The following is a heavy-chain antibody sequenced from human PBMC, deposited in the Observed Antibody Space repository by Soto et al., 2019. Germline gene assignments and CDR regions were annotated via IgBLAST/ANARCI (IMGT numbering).Heavy chain of an antibody. Sequence: SVKVSCKASGGTFSSYAISWVRQAPGQGLEWMGGIIPIFGTANYAQKFQGRVTITADESTSTAYMELSSLRSEDTAVYYCATQFPDNLSVRESHDDLARLYYAAGFDSWGQGTLVTVSS. CDR1: GGTFSSYA. J-gene: IGHJ4*02. CDR3: ATQFPDNLSVRESHDDLARLYYAAGFDS. CDR2: IIPIFGTA. V-gene: IGHV1-69*13. D-gene: IGHD3-10*01.